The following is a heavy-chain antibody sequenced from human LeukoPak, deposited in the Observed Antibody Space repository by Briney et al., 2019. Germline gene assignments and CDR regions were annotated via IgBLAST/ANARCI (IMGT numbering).Heavy chain of an antibody. CDR3: ARDRLEYSSSSGYFDY. D-gene: IGHD6-6*01. Sequence: ASVKVSCKASGGTFSSYAISWVRQAPGQGLEWMGGIIPIFGTANYAQKFQGRVTITTDESTSTAYMELSSLRSEDTAVCYCARDRLEYSSSSGYFDYWGQGTLVTVSS. CDR1: GGTFSSYA. V-gene: IGHV1-69*05. J-gene: IGHJ4*02. CDR2: IIPIFGTA.